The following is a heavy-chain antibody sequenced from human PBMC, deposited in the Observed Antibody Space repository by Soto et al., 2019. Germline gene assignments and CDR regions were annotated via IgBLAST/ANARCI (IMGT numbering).Heavy chain of an antibody. Sequence: GESLKISCKGSGYSFTSYWISWVRQMPGKGLEWMGRIDPSDSYTNYSPSSQGHVTISADKSISTAYLQWSSLKASDTAMYYCATGGYSSGWYDYWGQGTLVTVSS. CDR2: IDPSDSYT. J-gene: IGHJ4*02. V-gene: IGHV5-10-1*01. D-gene: IGHD6-19*01. CDR1: GYSFTSYW. CDR3: ATGGYSSGWYDY.